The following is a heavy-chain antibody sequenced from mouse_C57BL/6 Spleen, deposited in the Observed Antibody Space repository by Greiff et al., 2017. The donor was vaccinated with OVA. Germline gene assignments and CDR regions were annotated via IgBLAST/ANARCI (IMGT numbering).Heavy chain of an antibody. J-gene: IGHJ2*01. CDR1: GYTFTDYE. V-gene: IGHV1-15*01. D-gene: IGHD4-1*01. CDR3: TRLSWDYFDY. CDR2: IDPETGGT. Sequence: VQLKESGAELVRPGASVTLSCKASGYTFTDYEMHWVKQTPVHGLEWIGAIDPETGGTAYNQKFKGKAILTADKSSSTAYMELRSLTSEDSAVYYCTRLSWDYFDYWGKGTTLTVSS.